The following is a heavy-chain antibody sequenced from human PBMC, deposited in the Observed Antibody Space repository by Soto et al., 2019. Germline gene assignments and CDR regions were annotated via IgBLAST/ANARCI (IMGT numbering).Heavy chain of an antibody. CDR1: GGSISSGGYS. D-gene: IGHD3-3*01. CDR3: ARGITAYYDFWSGYYLNYFDY. Sequence: SETLSLTCAVSGGSISSGGYSWSWIRQPPGKGLEWIGYIYHSGSTYYNPSLKSRVTISVDRSKNQFSLKLSSVTAADTAVYYCARGITAYYDFWSGYYLNYFDYWGQGTLVTVSS. V-gene: IGHV4-30-2*01. J-gene: IGHJ4*02. CDR2: IYHSGST.